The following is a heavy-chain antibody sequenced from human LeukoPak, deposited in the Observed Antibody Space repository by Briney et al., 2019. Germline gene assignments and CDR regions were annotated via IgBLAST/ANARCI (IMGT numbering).Heavy chain of an antibody. J-gene: IGHJ4*02. V-gene: IGHV4-59*01. D-gene: IGHD6-13*01. CDR1: GGSISSYY. CDR2: IYYSGTT. Sequence: SSETLSLTCTVSGGSISSYYWSWIRQPPGKGLEWIGCIYYSGTTNYNPSLKSRVTISVDTSKNQFSLKLSSVTAADTAVYYCARGVYIAAAQYGYWGQGTLVTVSS. CDR3: ARGVYIAAAQYGY.